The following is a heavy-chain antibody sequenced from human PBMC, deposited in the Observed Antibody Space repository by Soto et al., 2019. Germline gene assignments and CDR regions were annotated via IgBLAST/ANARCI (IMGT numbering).Heavy chain of an antibody. CDR2: INHSGST. V-gene: IGHV4-34*01. CDR1: GESFSGYF. Sequence: PSETLSLTCAVYGESFSGYFWSWIRQPPGKGLEWIGEINHSGSTNYSPSLKSRVTISVDTSKNQFSLKLSSVTAADTAVYYCARSGGYGDPPGYWGQGTLVTVS. D-gene: IGHD4-17*01. J-gene: IGHJ4*02. CDR3: ARSGGYGDPPGY.